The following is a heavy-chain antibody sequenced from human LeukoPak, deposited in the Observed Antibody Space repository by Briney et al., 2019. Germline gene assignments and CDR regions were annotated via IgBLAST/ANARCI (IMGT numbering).Heavy chain of an antibody. CDR1: GYTFTSYY. CDR3: ARAGGLNRFLEWLLYSY. D-gene: IGHD3-3*01. Sequence: GASVKVSCKASGYTFTSYYMHWVRQAPGQGLEWMGWINPNSGGTNYAQKFQGRVTMTRDTSISTAYMELSRLRSDDTAVYYCARAGGLNRFLEWLLYSYWGQGTLVTVSS. CDR2: INPNSGGT. J-gene: IGHJ4*02. V-gene: IGHV1-2*02.